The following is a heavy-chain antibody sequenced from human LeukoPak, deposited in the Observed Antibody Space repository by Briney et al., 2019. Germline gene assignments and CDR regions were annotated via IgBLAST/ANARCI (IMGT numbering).Heavy chain of an antibody. CDR2: INHSGST. Sequence: SETLSLTCAVYGGSFSGYYWSWIRQPPGKGLEWIGEINHSGSTNYNPSLKSRVTISVDTSKNQFSLKLSSVTAADTAVYYCARGRRTMVQALIIRPFDYWGQGTLVTVSS. V-gene: IGHV4-34*01. CDR1: GGSFSGYY. J-gene: IGHJ4*02. D-gene: IGHD3-10*01. CDR3: ARGRRTMVQALIIRPFDY.